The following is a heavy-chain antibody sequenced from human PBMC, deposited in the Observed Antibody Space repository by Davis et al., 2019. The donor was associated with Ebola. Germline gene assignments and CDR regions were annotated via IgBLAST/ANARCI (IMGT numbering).Heavy chain of an antibody. J-gene: IGHJ4*02. CDR2: IWNDGSQK. D-gene: IGHD2-15*01. CDR1: GFPFSIYG. CDR3: ARGIVVVVADYFDL. V-gene: IGHV3-33*08. Sequence: GGSLRLSCAASGFPFSIYGMHWFRQAPGKGLEWVAAIWNDGSQKYYAESVEGRFIISRDNSKDTLFLQMNSLRVEDTAVYYCARGIVVVVADYFDLWGQGTLVTVSA.